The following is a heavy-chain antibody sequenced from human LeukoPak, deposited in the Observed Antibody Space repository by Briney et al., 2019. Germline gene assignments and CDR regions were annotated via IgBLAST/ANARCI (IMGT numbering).Heavy chain of an antibody. CDR2: NNGDGSTT. CDR1: GFSLSGYW. J-gene: IGHJ5*02. Sequence: GGSLRLSCVASGFSLSGYWMYWVRQAPGKGLMYISRNNGDGSTTNYADIVKGRFTMSRDNVKNTLYLQMNSLRVEDTAVYYCARDPRNVGLAPWGQGTLVTVSS. CDR3: ARDPRNVGLAP. D-gene: IGHD2-15*01. V-gene: IGHV3-74*01.